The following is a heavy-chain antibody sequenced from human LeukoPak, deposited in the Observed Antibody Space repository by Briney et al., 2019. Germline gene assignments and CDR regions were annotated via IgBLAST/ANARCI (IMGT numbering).Heavy chain of an antibody. Sequence: PSETLSLTCTVSGGSINGHWWSWIRQPPGKELEWIGYIFSGATNYNPSLKSRVSISVDTSKNQFSLSLTSVTAAYTAVYYCAGLHFAAAEEFDPWGQGTLVTVSS. CDR1: GGSINGHW. CDR2: IFSGAT. V-gene: IGHV4-59*08. CDR3: AGLHFAAAEEFDP. J-gene: IGHJ5*02. D-gene: IGHD6-13*01.